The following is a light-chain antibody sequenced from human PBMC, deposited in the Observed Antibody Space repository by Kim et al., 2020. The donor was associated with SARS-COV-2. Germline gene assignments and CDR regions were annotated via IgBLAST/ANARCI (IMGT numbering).Light chain of an antibody. CDR1: QSVASNH. V-gene: IGKV3-20*01. CDR2: GAS. J-gene: IGKJ1*01. CDR3: QQFRRSPWT. Sequence: SPGERATLSCRASQSVASNHLAWYQQKPGQAPRLLIYGASSRATGIPDRFSGSGSGTDFTLTISRLEPGDFAVYYCQQFRRSPWTFGQGTKVDIK.